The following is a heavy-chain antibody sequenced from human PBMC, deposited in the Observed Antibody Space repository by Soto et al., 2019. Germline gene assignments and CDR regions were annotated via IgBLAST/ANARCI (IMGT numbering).Heavy chain of an antibody. CDR1: GFTFSSSA. J-gene: IGHJ4*02. V-gene: IGHV3-23*01. Sequence: EVQLLESGGGLVQPGGSLRLSCAASGFTFSSSAMSWVRQAPGKGLEWVSAISGGGGSTYYADSVKGRFTVSRDNSKNKLYLQMNSLRAEDTAVYYCAKVPYSSSWYYFDYWGQGTLVTVSS. D-gene: IGHD6-13*01. CDR3: AKVPYSSSWYYFDY. CDR2: ISGGGGST.